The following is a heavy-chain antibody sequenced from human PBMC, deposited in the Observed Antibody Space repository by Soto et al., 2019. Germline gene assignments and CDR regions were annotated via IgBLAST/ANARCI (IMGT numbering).Heavy chain of an antibody. CDR2: IDPSDSYT. J-gene: IGHJ3*02. CDR1: GYSFTSYW. Sequence: GESLKISCKGSGYSFTSYWISWVRQMPGKGLEWMGRIDPSDSYTNYSPSFQGHVTISADKSISTAYLQWSSLKASDTAMYYCPSASQVGYYATSGYHDAFDIWGQGTLVTVSS. V-gene: IGHV5-10-1*01. D-gene: IGHD3-22*01. CDR3: PSASQVGYYATSGYHDAFDI.